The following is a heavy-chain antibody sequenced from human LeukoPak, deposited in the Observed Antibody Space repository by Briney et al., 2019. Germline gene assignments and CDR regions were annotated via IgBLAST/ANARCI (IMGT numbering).Heavy chain of an antibody. CDR1: GFTFSSYS. Sequence: GGSLRLSCAASGFTFSSYSMNWVRQAPGKGLEWVSSISSSSSYIYYADSVKGRFTISRDNTKNSLYLQMNSLRAEDTAVYYCARDSGGTYYDFWSGYYGRGYYFDYWGQGTLVTVSS. CDR2: ISSSSSYI. V-gene: IGHV3-21*01. CDR3: ARDSGGTYYDFWSGYYGRGYYFDY. J-gene: IGHJ4*02. D-gene: IGHD3-3*01.